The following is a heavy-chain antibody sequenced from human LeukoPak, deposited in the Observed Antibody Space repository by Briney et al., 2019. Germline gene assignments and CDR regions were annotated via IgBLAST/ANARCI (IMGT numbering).Heavy chain of an antibody. J-gene: IGHJ4*02. V-gene: IGHV3-9*01. CDR3: AKDATRHIVAAGDY. CDR2: MSWNSGSI. CDR1: GFTFADSA. D-gene: IGHD6-13*01. Sequence: PGRSLRLSCAASGFTFADSATHWVRQAPGKGLEWVLGMSWNSGSIGYADSVKGRFTISRENAKNSLYLQMNSLRAEDTALYYCAKDATRHIVAAGDYWGERTLFTVSS.